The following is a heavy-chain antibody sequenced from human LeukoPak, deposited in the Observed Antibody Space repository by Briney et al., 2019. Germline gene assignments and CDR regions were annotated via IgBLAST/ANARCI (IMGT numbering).Heavy chain of an antibody. J-gene: IGHJ4*02. V-gene: IGHV3-21*01. CDR1: GFTFSSYS. D-gene: IGHD3-10*01. CDR3: AREDDDYYGSGSYPDY. CDR2: ISSSSSYI. Sequence: RGSLRLSCAASGFTFSSYSMNWVRQAPGKGLEWVSSISSSSSYIYYADSVKGRFTISRDNAKNSLYLQMNSLRAEDTAVYYCAREDDDYYGSGSYPDYWGQGTLVTVSS.